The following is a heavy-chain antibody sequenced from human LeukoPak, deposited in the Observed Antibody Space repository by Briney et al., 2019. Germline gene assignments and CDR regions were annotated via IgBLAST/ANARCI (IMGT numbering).Heavy chain of an antibody. CDR1: GGSISSYY. Sequence: SETLSLTCTVSGGSISSYYWSRIRQPAGKGLEWIGRIYTSGSTNYNPSLKSRVTMSVDTSKNQFSLKLSSVTAADTAVYYCARAAYGSGSYPYDYWGQGTLVTVSS. D-gene: IGHD3-10*01. CDR3: ARAAYGSGSYPYDY. J-gene: IGHJ4*02. CDR2: IYTSGST. V-gene: IGHV4-4*07.